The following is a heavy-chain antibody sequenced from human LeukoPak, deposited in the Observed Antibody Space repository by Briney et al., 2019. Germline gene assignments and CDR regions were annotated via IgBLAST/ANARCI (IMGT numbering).Heavy chain of an antibody. Sequence: SVKVSCKASGGTFSSYAISWVRQAPGQGLEWMGRIIPILGIANYAQKFQGRVTITADKSTSTAYMELSSLRSEDTAVYYCARSTTDVLLWFGELLNWGQGTLVTVSS. D-gene: IGHD3-10*01. CDR3: ARSTTDVLLWFGELLN. CDR1: GGTFSSYA. CDR2: IIPILGIA. V-gene: IGHV1-69*04. J-gene: IGHJ4*02.